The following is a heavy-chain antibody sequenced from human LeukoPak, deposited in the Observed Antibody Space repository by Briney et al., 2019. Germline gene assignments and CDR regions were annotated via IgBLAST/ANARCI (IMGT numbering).Heavy chain of an antibody. CDR1: GFTFSSYS. V-gene: IGHV3-21*01. D-gene: IGHD6-19*01. J-gene: IGHJ3*02. Sequence: GGSLRLSCAASGFTFSSYSMNWVRQAPGKGLEWVSSITSTSSYIYYADSVKGRFTVARDNAKNSLYLQMNSLRAEDTAVYYCARDTKYGSGGYLMAFDIWGQGTMVTVSS. CDR3: ARDTKYGSGGYLMAFDI. CDR2: ITSTSSYI.